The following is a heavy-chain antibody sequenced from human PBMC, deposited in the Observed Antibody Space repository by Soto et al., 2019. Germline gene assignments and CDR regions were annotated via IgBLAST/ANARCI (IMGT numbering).Heavy chain of an antibody. D-gene: IGHD6-25*01. V-gene: IGHV1-18*01. J-gene: IGHJ4*02. CDR1: GYTFTSYG. Sequence: QVQLVQSGAEVKKPGASVKVSCKASGYTFTSYGISWVRQAPGQGLEWMGWISAHNGNTNYAQKLQGRVTMTKDTSSRTDYMALRSLRSDDTAVYYCARSAIAPAPGDYWGQGTLVTVSS. CDR2: ISAHNGNT. CDR3: ARSAIAPAPGDY.